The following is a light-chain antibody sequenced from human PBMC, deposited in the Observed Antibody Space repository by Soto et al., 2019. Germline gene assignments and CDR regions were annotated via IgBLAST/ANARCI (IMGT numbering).Light chain of an antibody. CDR3: HHYNNWPPRNT. CDR2: DTS. V-gene: IGKV3-15*01. CDR1: QSVSSN. J-gene: IGKJ2*01. Sequence: EIVMTQSPATLSLSPGERATLSCRASQSVSSNLVWYLQKPGQAPRLLLYDTSTRATNVPARFSGSGSETEFTLTISGLQSEDFGIYYCHHYNNWPPRNTFGQGTKLEIK.